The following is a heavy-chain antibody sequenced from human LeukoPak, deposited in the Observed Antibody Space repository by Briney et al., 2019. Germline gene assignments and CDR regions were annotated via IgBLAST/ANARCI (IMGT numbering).Heavy chain of an antibody. CDR1: GFTFSSYA. D-gene: IGHD2-8*01. J-gene: IGHJ6*02. V-gene: IGHV3-21*01. CDR3: ARDTYADYWGMDV. CDR2: ISSSTSSV. Sequence: GGSLRLSCAASGFTFSSYAMSWVRQAPGKGLEWVSYISSSTSSVYYEDSVKGRFTISRDNAKNSLYPQMNSLRDEDTAVYYCARDTYADYWGMDVWGPGTTVTVSS.